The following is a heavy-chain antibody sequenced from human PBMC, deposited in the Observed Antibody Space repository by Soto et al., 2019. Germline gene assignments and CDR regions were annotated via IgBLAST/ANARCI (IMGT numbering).Heavy chain of an antibody. CDR2: INPNSGGT. Sequence: ASVKVSCKASGYTFTGYYMHWVRQAPGQGLEWMGWINPNSGGTNYAQKFQGRVTMTRDTSISTAYMELSRLRSDDTAVYYCARRKITMVRGVLAPFDYWGQGTLVTVSS. J-gene: IGHJ4*02. D-gene: IGHD3-10*01. CDR1: GYTFTGYY. V-gene: IGHV1-2*02. CDR3: ARRKITMVRGVLAPFDY.